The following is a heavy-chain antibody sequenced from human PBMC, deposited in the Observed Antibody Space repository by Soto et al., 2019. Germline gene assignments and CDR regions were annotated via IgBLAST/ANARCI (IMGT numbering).Heavy chain of an antibody. CDR1: GYIFTSYT. J-gene: IGHJ4*02. V-gene: IGHV1-3*01. CDR2: ISSGNGNT. CDR3: ARKRQLDYFDH. D-gene: IGHD6-6*01. Sequence: QVQLVQSGPEVKEPGASVKVSCKTSGYIFTSYTIHWVRQAPGQGLEWMGSISSGNGNTKFSQKFQDRVTFTRDTSAGTAYMELGSLSFEDTAVYYCARKRQLDYFDHWGQGTLVTVSS.